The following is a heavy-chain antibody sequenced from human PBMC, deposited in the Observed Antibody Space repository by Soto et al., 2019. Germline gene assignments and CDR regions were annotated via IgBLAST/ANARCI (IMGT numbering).Heavy chain of an antibody. CDR1: GFTFSTYG. V-gene: IGHV3-33*06. Sequence: QVQLVESGGGVVQPGRSLRLSCAASGFTFSTYGMHWVRQAPGKGLEWVALIWYDGTNKYYAASVRGRFTISGDNSKNALYLQMNSLRAEDTAVYYCAKDRDSSALEYWGQGTLVTVSS. D-gene: IGHD3-22*01. CDR3: AKDRDSSALEY. CDR2: IWYDGTNK. J-gene: IGHJ4*02.